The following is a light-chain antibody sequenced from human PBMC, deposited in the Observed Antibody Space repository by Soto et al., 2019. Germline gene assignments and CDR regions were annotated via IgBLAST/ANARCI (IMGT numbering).Light chain of an antibody. CDR3: SSYTTSSTLV. Sequence: QSALTQPASVFGSPGQSITISCTGTSSDVGGYNFVSWYQQHPGKAPKLMIYEVSSRPSGVSNRFSGSKSGNTASLTISGLQPEDEADYYCSSYTTSSTLVFGTGTKLTVL. J-gene: IGLJ1*01. V-gene: IGLV2-14*03. CDR1: SSDVGGYNF. CDR2: EVS.